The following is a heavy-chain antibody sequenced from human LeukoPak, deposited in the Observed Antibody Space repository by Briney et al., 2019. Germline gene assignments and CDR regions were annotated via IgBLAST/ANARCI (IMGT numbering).Heavy chain of an antibody. J-gene: IGHJ4*02. Sequence: SGTLSLTCAVSGGSISSSNWWSWVRQPPGKGLEWIGEVYRSGSANYNPSLKSRVTISVDKSKNQFSLRLSSVTAADTAVYYCARASHDYGDYSHFDYWGQGTLVTVSS. CDR3: ARASHDYGDYSHFDY. CDR2: VYRSGSA. D-gene: IGHD4-17*01. CDR1: GGSISSSNW. V-gene: IGHV4-4*02.